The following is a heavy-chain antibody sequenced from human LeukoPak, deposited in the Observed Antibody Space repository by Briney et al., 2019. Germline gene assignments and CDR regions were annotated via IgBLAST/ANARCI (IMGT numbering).Heavy chain of an antibody. CDR2: IDGSGDTI. CDR1: GFTFSDYS. Sequence: GGSLRLSCAASGFTFSDYSMNWVRQAPGKGLEWVSYIDGSGDTIYYADSVKGRFTISRDNAKNSLDLQMNSLRNEGTAVYYCSRRFDCWGQGTLVTVSS. CDR3: SRRFDC. V-gene: IGHV3-48*02. J-gene: IGHJ4*02.